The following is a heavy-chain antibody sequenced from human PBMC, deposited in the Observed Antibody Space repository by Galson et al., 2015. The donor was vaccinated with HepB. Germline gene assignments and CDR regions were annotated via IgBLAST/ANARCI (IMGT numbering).Heavy chain of an antibody. Sequence: QSGAEVKKPGESLRISCKGSGYSFTSYWISWVRQMPGKGLEWMGRIDPSDSYTNYSPSFQGHVTISADKSISTAYLQWSSLKASDTAMYYCAILGCSSTSCYGWYFDLWGRGTLVTVSS. CDR1: GYSFTSYW. CDR3: AILGCSSTSCYGWYFDL. J-gene: IGHJ2*01. CDR2: IDPSDSYT. V-gene: IGHV5-10-1*01. D-gene: IGHD2-2*01.